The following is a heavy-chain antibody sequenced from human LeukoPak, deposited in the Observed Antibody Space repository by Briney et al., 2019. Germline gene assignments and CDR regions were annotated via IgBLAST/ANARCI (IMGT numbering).Heavy chain of an antibody. Sequence: SETLSLTCTVSGDSISSYYWGWIRQPPGKGLEWIGSIYYSGSTYYNPSLKSRVTISVDTSKNQFSLKLSSVTAADTAVYYCARKQQLVRLGFFWFDPWGQGTLVTVSS. V-gene: IGHV4-39*01. D-gene: IGHD6-13*01. CDR3: ARKQQLVRLGFFWFDP. J-gene: IGHJ5*02. CDR1: GDSISSYY. CDR2: IYYSGST.